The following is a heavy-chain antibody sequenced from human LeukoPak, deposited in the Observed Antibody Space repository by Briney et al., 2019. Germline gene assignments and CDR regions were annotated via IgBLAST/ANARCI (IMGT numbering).Heavy chain of an antibody. J-gene: IGHJ4*02. Sequence: GGSLRLSCAASGFTFSAYGMSWVRQSPRKGLEWVSGVSGADGTTYYADSVKGRFTISRDNAKNSLYLQMNSLRAEDTAVYYCARSISSWVSYFDYWGQGTLVTVSS. CDR2: VSGADGTT. D-gene: IGHD6-13*01. V-gene: IGHV3-23*01. CDR3: ARSISSWVSYFDY. CDR1: GFTFSAYG.